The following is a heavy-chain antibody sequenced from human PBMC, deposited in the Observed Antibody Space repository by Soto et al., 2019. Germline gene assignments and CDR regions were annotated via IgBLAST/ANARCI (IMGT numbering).Heavy chain of an antibody. Sequence: ASVKVSCKGSGYIFTSYAMHWVGQAAGQRGEGMGWINSRNGNTKYSPNFQGSLTITRDTSASTAYMELSSLRSEDTAVYYCSTLKGDLTFGGVIEAFDYWGQGTLVTVSS. J-gene: IGHJ4*02. D-gene: IGHD3-16*02. CDR3: STLKGDLTFGGVIEAFDY. CDR2: INSRNGNT. V-gene: IGHV1-3*01. CDR1: GYIFTSYA.